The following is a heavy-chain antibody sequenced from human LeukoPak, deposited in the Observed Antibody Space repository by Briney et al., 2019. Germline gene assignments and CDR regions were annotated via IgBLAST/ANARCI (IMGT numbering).Heavy chain of an antibody. D-gene: IGHD6-13*01. CDR2: INSDGSST. J-gene: IGHJ4*02. Sequence: GGSLRLSCAASGFTLSSYWMHWVRQAPGEGLVWVSRINSDGSSTSYADSVKGRFTIYRDNAKNTLYLQMNSLRAEDTAVYYCATRGAYSSSWSLHYWGQGTLVTVSS. CDR3: ATRGAYSSSWSLHY. V-gene: IGHV3-74*01. CDR1: GFTLSSYW.